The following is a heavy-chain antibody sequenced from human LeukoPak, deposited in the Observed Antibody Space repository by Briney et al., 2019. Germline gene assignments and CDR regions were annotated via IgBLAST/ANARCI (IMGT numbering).Heavy chain of an antibody. CDR1: GGTFSSYA. J-gene: IGHJ6*03. V-gene: IGHV1-69*01. CDR2: IIPIFGTA. CDR3: ARGGLYCSSTSCDTAYMDV. Sequence: ASVKVSCKASGGTFSSYAISWVRQAPGQGLEWMGGIIPIFGTANYAQKFQGRVTITADESTSTAYMELRSLRSDDTALYYCARGGLYCSSTSCDTAYMDVWGKGTTVTVSS. D-gene: IGHD2-2*01.